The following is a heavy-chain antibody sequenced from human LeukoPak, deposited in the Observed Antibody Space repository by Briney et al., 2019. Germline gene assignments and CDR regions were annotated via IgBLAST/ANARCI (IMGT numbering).Heavy chain of an antibody. CDR3: AKDRWELPNGAFDI. V-gene: IGHV3-9*01. CDR1: GFNLDDYA. D-gene: IGHD1-26*01. J-gene: IGHJ3*02. Sequence: GRSLRLSCAPSGFNLDDYAMHWVRQAPGKVLEWVAGISWNSGSIGYADSVKGRFTISRDNAKNSLYLQMNSLRAEDTALYHCAKDRWELPNGAFDIWGQGTMVTVSS. CDR2: ISWNSGSI.